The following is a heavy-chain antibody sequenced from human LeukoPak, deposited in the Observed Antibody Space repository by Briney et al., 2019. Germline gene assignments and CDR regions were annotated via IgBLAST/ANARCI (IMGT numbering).Heavy chain of an antibody. CDR2: INPNSGGT. D-gene: IGHD6-13*01. Sequence: ASVKVSCKASGYTFTGYYMHWVRQAPGQGLECMGWINPNSGGTNYAQKFQGRVTMTRDTSISTAYMELSRLRSDDTAVYYCARVYSSSWYPVDYWGQGTLVTVSS. CDR3: ARVYSSSWYPVDY. CDR1: GYTFTGYY. V-gene: IGHV1-2*02. J-gene: IGHJ4*02.